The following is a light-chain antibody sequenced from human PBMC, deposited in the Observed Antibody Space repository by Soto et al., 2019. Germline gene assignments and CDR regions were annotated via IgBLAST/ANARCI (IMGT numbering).Light chain of an antibody. Sequence: DIQMTQSPSTLSASVGDRVTITCRASQSISNCLAWYQQKPVKAPKLLIFDASILESGVPARFSGSGSGTEFTLTISSLQPDDFATYYCQQYNIYRTFGQGSKVDIK. J-gene: IGKJ1*01. CDR2: DAS. V-gene: IGKV1-5*01. CDR3: QQYNIYRT. CDR1: QSISNC.